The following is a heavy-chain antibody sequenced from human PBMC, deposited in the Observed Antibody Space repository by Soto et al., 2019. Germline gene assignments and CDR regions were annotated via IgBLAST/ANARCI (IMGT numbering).Heavy chain of an antibody. CDR3: ARVGTMVRGVIDAFDI. CDR1: GYTFTSYY. V-gene: IGHV1-8*01. J-gene: IGHJ3*02. Sequence: ASLKVSCKASGYTFTSYYINWVRQATGQGLEWMGWMNPNSGNTGYAQKFQGRVTMTRSTSISTAYMELSSLRSEDTAVYYCARVGTMVRGVIDAFDIWGQGTMVTVS. CDR2: MNPNSGNT. D-gene: IGHD3-10*01.